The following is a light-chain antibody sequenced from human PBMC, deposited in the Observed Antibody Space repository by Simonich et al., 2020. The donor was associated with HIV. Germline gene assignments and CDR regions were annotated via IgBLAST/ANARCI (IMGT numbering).Light chain of an antibody. CDR1: ALPKQY. CDR2: KDN. CDR3: QSTDSSGTLWV. Sequence: SYELTQPPSVSVSPGQTDRITCSGDALPKQYAYWEQQKPGQAPVLVIYKDNEGTSGIPERFSGASSGTTVTLTITGVQADDEADFYCQSTDSSGTLWVFGGGTKLTVL. J-gene: IGLJ3*02. V-gene: IGLV3-25*03.